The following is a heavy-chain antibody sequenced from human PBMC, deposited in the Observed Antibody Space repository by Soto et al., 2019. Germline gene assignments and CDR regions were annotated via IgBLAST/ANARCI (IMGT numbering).Heavy chain of an antibody. J-gene: IGHJ2*01. CDR3: ARGIGRLAVYRYFDL. CDR2: INPSAGSS. Sequence: QVQLVQSGAEVKQPGASVKVSCKASGYTFTNYQMHWVRQAPGQGLEWVGIINPSAGSSSFPQKFQDRLPLTRDTSTSTAYMELTSLGSDDKAVYYCARGIGRLAVYRYFDLWGRGTQVTVSS. D-gene: IGHD1-26*01. CDR1: GYTFTNYQ. V-gene: IGHV1-46*01.